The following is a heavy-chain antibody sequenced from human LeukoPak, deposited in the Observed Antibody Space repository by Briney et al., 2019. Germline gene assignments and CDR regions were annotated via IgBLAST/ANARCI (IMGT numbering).Heavy chain of an antibody. CDR2: ISAYNGNT. Sequence: ASVKVSCKASGYTFTSYGISWVRQAPGQGLEWMGWISAYNGNTNYAQKLQGRVTMTTDTSTSTAYMELRSLRSDDTAVYYCAVVAATLHYFGYWGQGTLVTVSS. CDR1: GYTFTSYG. V-gene: IGHV1-18*01. CDR3: AVVAATLHYFGY. D-gene: IGHD2-15*01. J-gene: IGHJ4*02.